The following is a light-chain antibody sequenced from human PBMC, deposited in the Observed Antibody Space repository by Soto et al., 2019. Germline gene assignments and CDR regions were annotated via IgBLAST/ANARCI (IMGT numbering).Light chain of an antibody. CDR2: DAS. J-gene: IGKJ4*01. CDR1: QSVSSN. Sequence: EIVMTQSPATLSVSPGERATLSCRASQSVSSNLAWYQQKPGQAPRLLIYDASTRATGIPARFSGSGSGTEFTLTISSLQSEDFAVYYCQQYNNWPLLTFGGGTKVEI. CDR3: QQYNNWPLLT. V-gene: IGKV3D-15*01.